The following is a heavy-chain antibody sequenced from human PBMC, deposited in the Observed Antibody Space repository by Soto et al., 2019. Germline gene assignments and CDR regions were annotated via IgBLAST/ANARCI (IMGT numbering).Heavy chain of an antibody. CDR1: GFTFSIYA. V-gene: IGHV3-30-3*01. D-gene: IGHD3-22*01. CDR3: ATGANFYYDTSRY. Sequence: PGGSLRLSCAAPGFTFSIYALHWVRQAPGKGLECVAVMSPNGNNQYYTDSVKGRFTISRDTSKSTLYLQMTSLRPDDTAVYYCATGANFYYDTSRYWGQGTLVTVSS. J-gene: IGHJ4*02. CDR2: MSPNGNNQ.